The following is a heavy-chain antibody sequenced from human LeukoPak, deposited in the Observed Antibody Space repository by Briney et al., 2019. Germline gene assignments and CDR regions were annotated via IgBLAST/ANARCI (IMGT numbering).Heavy chain of an antibody. CDR1: GFTFNSYG. J-gene: IGHJ3*02. D-gene: IGHD4-17*01. CDR2: ISGSGGTT. CDR3: ARTDYGDYGDSAFDI. Sequence: PGGTLRLSCAASGFTFNSYGMSWVRQAPGKGLEWVSAISGSGGTTYYADSVKGRFTISRDNAKNSLYLQMNSLRAEDTAVYYCARTDYGDYGDSAFDIWGQGTMVTVSS. V-gene: IGHV3-23*01.